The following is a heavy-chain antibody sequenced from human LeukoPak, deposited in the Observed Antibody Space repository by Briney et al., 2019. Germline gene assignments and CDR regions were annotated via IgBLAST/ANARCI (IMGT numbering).Heavy chain of an antibody. CDR2: IYHSGST. V-gene: IGHV4-61*08. CDR3: AREYRAFDY. J-gene: IGHJ4*02. CDR1: GDPISSYSDY. D-gene: IGHD5-12*01. Sequence: SETLSLTCTVSGDPISSYSDYKWPWLRQPPGKGLECIGYIYHSGSTNYNPSLKSRVTISVDTSRNQFSLKLTSVTAADTAVYYCAREYRAFDYWGQGTLVTVSS.